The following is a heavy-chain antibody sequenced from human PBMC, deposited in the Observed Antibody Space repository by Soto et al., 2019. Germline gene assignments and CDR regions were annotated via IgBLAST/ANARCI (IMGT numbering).Heavy chain of an antibody. CDR3: ARAVGQFDP. Sequence: QVQLVQSGAEEKKPGASVKVSCKASGYTFSSYALHWVRQAPGQRLEWMGWINAANGNVKYSQKFQGRVTITRDTSASTAYMELSSLRSEDTAVYYCARAVGQFDPWGQGTLVTVSS. CDR2: INAANGNV. CDR1: GYTFSSYA. V-gene: IGHV1-3*05. D-gene: IGHD6-19*01. J-gene: IGHJ5*02.